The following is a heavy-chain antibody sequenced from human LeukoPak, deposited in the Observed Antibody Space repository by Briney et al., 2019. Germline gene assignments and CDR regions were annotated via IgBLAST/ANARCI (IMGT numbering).Heavy chain of an antibody. CDR3: ARGRDYYAITGYHNWFDA. D-gene: IGHD3-22*01. J-gene: IGHJ5*02. V-gene: IGHV1-46*01. CDR1: GYTFTRYY. Sequence: GASVKVSCKTSGYTFTRYYMHWVRQAPGQGLEWMGIISPRGDSTSYAQKFQGRVTMTRDTSSRTVYLDLSGLRSEDTAVYYCARGRDYYAITGYHNWFDAWGQGTLVTVSS. CDR2: ISPRGDST.